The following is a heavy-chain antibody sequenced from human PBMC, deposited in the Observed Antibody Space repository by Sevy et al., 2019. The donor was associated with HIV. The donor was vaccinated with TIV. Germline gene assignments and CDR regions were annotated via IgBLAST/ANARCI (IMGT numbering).Heavy chain of an antibody. D-gene: IGHD1-26*01. Sequence: GGALRLSCSASGFPFSSFAMHWVRQAPGKGLEWLALIWYDGSQKYFADSLKGRLTSSRDNSKNTLFLQMNSLRAEDTAVYYCARPILGVTTSTYFDSWGQGTLVIVSS. J-gene: IGHJ4*02. CDR2: IWYDGSQK. CDR1: GFPFSSFA. CDR3: ARPILGVTTSTYFDS. V-gene: IGHV3-33*01.